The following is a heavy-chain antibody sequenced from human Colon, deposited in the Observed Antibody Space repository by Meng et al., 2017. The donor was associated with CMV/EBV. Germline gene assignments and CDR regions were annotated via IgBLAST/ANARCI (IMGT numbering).Heavy chain of an antibody. CDR3: ARVGGDGQNLRLHYFDY. CDR1: GDSISGYF. Sequence: SETLSLTCTVSGDSISGYFWSWIRQPPGKGLEWIGYVYYSGTTNYNPSLKSRLTISLDTSTNQFSLKLTSVTAADTAVYYCARVGGDGQNLRLHYFDYWGQGTLVTVSS. D-gene: IGHD5-24*01. CDR2: VYYSGTT. V-gene: IGHV4-59*01. J-gene: IGHJ4*02.